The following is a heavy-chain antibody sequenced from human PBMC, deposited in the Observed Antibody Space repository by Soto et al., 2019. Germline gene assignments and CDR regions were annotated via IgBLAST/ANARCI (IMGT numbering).Heavy chain of an antibody. Sequence: EVQLAESGGGSVQPGGSLRLSCAASGFTFTNYWIHWVRQVPGKGLEWVARIDLDGSGTSYADFVKGRFTISRDNAKNTVYLQMSSLSVEDTALYYCTKVFEYWGQGDPVNVSP. CDR3: TKVFEY. CDR1: GFTFTNYW. CDR2: IDLDGSGT. V-gene: IGHV3-74*02. J-gene: IGHJ4*02.